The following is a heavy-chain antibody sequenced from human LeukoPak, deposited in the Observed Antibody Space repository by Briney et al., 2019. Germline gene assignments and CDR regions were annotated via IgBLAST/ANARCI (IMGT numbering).Heavy chain of an antibody. CDR3: ARGPAAAGYYYYYYMDV. CDR1: GFTFSNYG. CDR2: IWYDGSNQ. J-gene: IGHJ6*03. V-gene: IGHV3-33*01. Sequence: PGGSLRLSCAASGFTFSNYGMHWVRQAPGKGLEWVAVIWYDGSNQYYADSVKGRFSISRDNSKNTLYLQMNSLRAEDTAVYYCARGPAAAGYYYYYYMDVWGRGTTVTVSS. D-gene: IGHD6-13*01.